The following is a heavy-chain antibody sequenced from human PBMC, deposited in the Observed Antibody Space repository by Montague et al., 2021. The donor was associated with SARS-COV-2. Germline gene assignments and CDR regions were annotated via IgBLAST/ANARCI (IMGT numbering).Heavy chain of an antibody. CDR1: GFSLSTSGMC. CDR3: ARTHYDILAGYYSAFDY. Sequence: PALVKPTQTLTLTCTFSGFSLSTSGMCVSWIRQPPGKALEWLAHIDWDDDKYYSTSLKTRLTISKDTSKIQVVLTMTNMDPVDTATYYCARTHYDILAGYYSAFDYWGQGTLVTVSS. D-gene: IGHD3-9*01. V-gene: IGHV2-70*01. J-gene: IGHJ4*02. CDR2: IDWDDDK.